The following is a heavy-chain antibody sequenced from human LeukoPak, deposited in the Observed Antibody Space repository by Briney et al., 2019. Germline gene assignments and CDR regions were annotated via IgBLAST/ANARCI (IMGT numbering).Heavy chain of an antibody. CDR2: INPNSGGT. D-gene: IGHD3-16*01. J-gene: IGHJ5*02. CDR3: ARDPGGAAGLNWFDP. Sequence: ASVKVSCKASGYTFTGYYMHWVRQAPGQGLEWMGWINPNSGGTNYAQKFQGRVTMTRDTSISTAYMELSRLRSDDTAVCYCARDPGGAAGLNWFDPWGQGTLVTVSS. CDR1: GYTFTGYY. V-gene: IGHV1-2*02.